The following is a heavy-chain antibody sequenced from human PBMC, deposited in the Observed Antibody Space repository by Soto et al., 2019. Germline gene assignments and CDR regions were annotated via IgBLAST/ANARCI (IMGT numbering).Heavy chain of an antibody. D-gene: IGHD5-18*01. CDR3: AKEYSYGYGGFDY. V-gene: IGHV3-23*01. J-gene: IGHJ4*02. CDR2: ISGSGGST. Sequence: LSLTCAASGFTFSSYAMSWVRQAPGKGLEWVSAISGSGGSTYYADSVKGRFTISRDNSKNTLYLQMNSLRAEDTAVYYCAKEYSYGYGGFDYWGQGTLVTVSS. CDR1: GFTFSSYA.